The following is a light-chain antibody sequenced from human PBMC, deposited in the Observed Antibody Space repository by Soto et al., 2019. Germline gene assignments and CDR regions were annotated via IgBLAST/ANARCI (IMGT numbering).Light chain of an antibody. CDR1: QSVSSN. Sequence: EKVMTQYPATLSVSPGERATLSCRASQSVSSNLAWYQQKPGQAPRLLIYDASTRATGIPARFSGSGSGTEFTLTISSLQSEELAVYYCQQYDDWPETFGQGTKVEI. J-gene: IGKJ1*01. V-gene: IGKV3-15*01. CDR3: QQYDDWPET. CDR2: DAS.